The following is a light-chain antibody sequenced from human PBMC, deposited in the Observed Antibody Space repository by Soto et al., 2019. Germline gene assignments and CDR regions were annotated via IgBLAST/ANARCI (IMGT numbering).Light chain of an antibody. Sequence: QAVVTQPASVSGSPGQSITISCTGTSSDVGGYNYVAWYQQHPGKSPKLLIYEVINRPSGVSNRFSGSKSGNTASLTISGLQAEDEADYYCNSFTSVNTWVFGGGTKVTVL. CDR1: SSDVGGYNY. J-gene: IGLJ3*02. CDR3: NSFTSVNTWV. V-gene: IGLV2-14*01. CDR2: EVI.